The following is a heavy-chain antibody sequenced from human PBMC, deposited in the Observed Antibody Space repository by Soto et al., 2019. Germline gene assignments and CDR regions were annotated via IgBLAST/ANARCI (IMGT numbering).Heavy chain of an antibody. V-gene: IGHV1-46*01. Sequence: QVQLVQSGAEVKEPGASVKISCKPSGYSFTGFYMHWVRQAPGQGLEWMGTINPNGGSTTYAQKFQGRVTMTRDTSTSTLYMDLSGLRSEDTAVYYCARAIPHFDYWGQGTLVTVSS. CDR2: INPNGGST. CDR3: ARAIPHFDY. CDR1: GYSFTGFY. J-gene: IGHJ4*02. D-gene: IGHD2-21*01.